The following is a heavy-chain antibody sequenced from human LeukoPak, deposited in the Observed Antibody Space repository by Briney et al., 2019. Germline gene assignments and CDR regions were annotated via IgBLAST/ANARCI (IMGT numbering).Heavy chain of an antibody. J-gene: IGHJ3*02. Sequence: GGFLRLSCVGSGFTFRSHAMSWVRQAPEKGLEFVSGIYENGGTTYYADSVKGRFTISRDNSKNTLYLQMNSLRAEDTAVYYCAKVDYGDFIWGQGTMVTVSS. CDR2: IYENGGTT. CDR3: AKVDYGDFI. V-gene: IGHV3-23*05. CDR1: GFTFRSHA. D-gene: IGHD4-17*01.